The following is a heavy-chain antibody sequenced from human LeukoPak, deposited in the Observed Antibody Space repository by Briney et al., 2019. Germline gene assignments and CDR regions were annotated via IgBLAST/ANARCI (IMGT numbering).Heavy chain of an antibody. D-gene: IGHD2-2*01. J-gene: IGHJ4*02. CDR2: ISSSSSYI. Sequence: GGSLRLSCAASGFTFSSYSMNWARQAPGKGLEWVSSISSSSSYIYYADSVKGRFTISRDNAKNSLYLQMNSLRAEDTAVYYCARAVGYCSSTSCYAPFFDYWGQGTLVTVSS. CDR3: ARAVGYCSSTSCYAPFFDY. V-gene: IGHV3-21*01. CDR1: GFTFSSYS.